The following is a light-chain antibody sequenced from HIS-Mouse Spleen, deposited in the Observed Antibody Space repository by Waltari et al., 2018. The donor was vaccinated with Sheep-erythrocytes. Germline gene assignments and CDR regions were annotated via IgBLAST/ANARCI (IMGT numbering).Light chain of an antibody. CDR2: EGS. Sequence: QSALTHPASVSGSPGQSITIPSTGTSSDVGSYNLVSGYQQHPGKAPKLMIYEGSKRPSGVSNRFSGSKSGNTASLTISGLQAEDEADYYCCSYAGSSTPWVFGGGTKLTVL. CDR1: SSDVGSYNL. CDR3: CSYAGSSTPWV. J-gene: IGLJ3*02. V-gene: IGLV2-23*01.